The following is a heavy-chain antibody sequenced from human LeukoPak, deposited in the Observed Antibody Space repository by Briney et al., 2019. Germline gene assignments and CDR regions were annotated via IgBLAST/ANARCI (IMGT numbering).Heavy chain of an antibody. CDR1: GYTFTSNY. V-gene: IGHV1-46*01. Sequence: EASVKVSCKASGYTFTSNYIHWVRQAPGQGLEWMGMIYPRDGSTSYAQKFQGRVTVTRDTSTSTVHMELSGLRSEDTAVYYCARYQEGFDYWGQGTLVTVSS. CDR3: ARYQEGFDY. J-gene: IGHJ4*02. CDR2: IYPRDGST.